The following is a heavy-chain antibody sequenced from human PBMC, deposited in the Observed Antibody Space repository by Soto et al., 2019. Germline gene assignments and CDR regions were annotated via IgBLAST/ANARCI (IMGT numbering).Heavy chain of an antibody. CDR2: ISYSGVT. CDR1: GGSISSGGYS. CDR3: ARSPTNYYYGMDV. D-gene: IGHD2-2*01. V-gene: IGHV4-61*08. Sequence: PSETLSLTCAVSGGSISSGGYSWSWIRQPPGKGLEWIGSISYSGVTTYIPSLKSRVTISVDTSKNKFSLRLSSVTAADTAVYYCARSPTNYYYGMDVWGQGITVTVSS. J-gene: IGHJ6*02.